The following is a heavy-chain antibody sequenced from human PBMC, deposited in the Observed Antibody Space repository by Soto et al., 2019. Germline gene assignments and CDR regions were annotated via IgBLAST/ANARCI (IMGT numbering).Heavy chain of an antibody. CDR3: ARSLSPTDLNYAGSRDYYNCFDP. CDR2: INPKSGGT. CDR1: GYTFTGYY. J-gene: IGHJ5*02. D-gene: IGHD3-22*01. Sequence: GASVKVSCKASGYTFTGYYLHWVRQAPGQGLEWMGWINPKSGGTKYAQNFQGRVTMTRDTSISTAYMDLSRLRSDDTAVYYCARSLSPTDLNYAGSRDYYNCFDPWGQGTLGTVSS. V-gene: IGHV1-2*02.